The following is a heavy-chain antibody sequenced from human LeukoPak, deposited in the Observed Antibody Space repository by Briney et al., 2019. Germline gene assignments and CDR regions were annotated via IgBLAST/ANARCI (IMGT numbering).Heavy chain of an antibody. CDR3: ASSTSPVPCHYYGMDV. J-gene: IGHJ6*04. CDR1: GGSFSGYY. Sequence: TETLSLTCAVYGGSFSGYYWSWIRQPPGKGPEWIGEINHSGSTNYNPSLKSRVTISVDTSKNQFSLKLSSVTAADTAVYYCASSTSPVPCHYYGMDVWGKGTTVTVSS. V-gene: IGHV4-34*01. CDR2: INHSGST. D-gene: IGHD2/OR15-2a*01.